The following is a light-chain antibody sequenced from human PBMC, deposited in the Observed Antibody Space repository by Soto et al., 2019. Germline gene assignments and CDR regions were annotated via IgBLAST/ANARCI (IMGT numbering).Light chain of an antibody. CDR2: GAS. Sequence: EIVLTQSPCTLSLSPGERATLSCRASQSVGHTYLAWYQQRPGQAPRLLIYGASTRATGIPDRFSGSGSGTDFTLTISRLEPEDFAVYYCHQYGSSPPYTFGQGTKLEIK. CDR1: QSVGHTY. V-gene: IGKV3-20*01. CDR3: HQYGSSPPYT. J-gene: IGKJ2*01.